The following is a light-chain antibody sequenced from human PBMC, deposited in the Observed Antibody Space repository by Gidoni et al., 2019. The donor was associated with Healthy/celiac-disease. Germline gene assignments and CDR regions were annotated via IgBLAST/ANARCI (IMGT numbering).Light chain of an antibody. CDR2: GAS. CDR3: QQYGSSPQT. V-gene: IGKV3-20*01. J-gene: IGKJ2*01. Sequence: EIVLTQSPGTLSLSHGERATLSCRASQSVSSSYLAWYHQKPGQAPRLLIYGASCRATGIPDRFSGSESGTDFTLTISRLEPEDFAVYYCQQYGSSPQTFGQXTKLEIK. CDR1: QSVSSSY.